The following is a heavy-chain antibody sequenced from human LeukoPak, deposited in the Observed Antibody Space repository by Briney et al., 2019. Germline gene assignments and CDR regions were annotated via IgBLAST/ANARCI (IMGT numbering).Heavy chain of an antibody. CDR1: AGSINSGSYY. Sequence: SETLSLTCTVSAGSINSGSYYWSWIRQPAGKGLEWVGRIYISGRTNYNPSLKSRVTISIDTSKSQFSLKLTSVTAADTAVYYCARELGALDVPENWFDPWGQGTLVTVSS. CDR3: ARELGALDVPENWFDP. J-gene: IGHJ5*02. CDR2: IYISGRT. D-gene: IGHD1-26*01. V-gene: IGHV4-61*02.